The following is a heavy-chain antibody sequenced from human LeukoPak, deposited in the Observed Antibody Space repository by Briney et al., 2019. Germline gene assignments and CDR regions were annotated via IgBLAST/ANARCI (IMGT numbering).Heavy chain of an antibody. CDR3: ARGQEGFDY. CDR1: GYTFTSNY. CDR2: IYPRDGST. J-gene: IGHJ4*02. Sequence: ASVKVSCKASGYTFTSNYIHWVRQAPGQGLEWMGMIYPRDGSTSYAQKFQGRVTVTRDTSTSTVHMELSGLRSEDTAVYYCARGQEGFDYWGQGTLVTVSS. V-gene: IGHV1-46*01.